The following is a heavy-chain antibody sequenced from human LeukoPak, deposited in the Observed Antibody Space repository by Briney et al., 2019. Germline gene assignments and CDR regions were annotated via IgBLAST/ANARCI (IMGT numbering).Heavy chain of an antibody. CDR3: ARDPGYSSSWYFDAFDI. V-gene: IGHV3-23*01. D-gene: IGHD6-13*01. Sequence: GGSLRLSCAASGFSFSSYAMSWVRQAPGKGLEWVSVISGRGSSTDYADSVKGRFTISRDNAKNSLYLQMNSLRAEDTAVYYCARDPGYSSSWYFDAFDIWGQGTMVTVSS. CDR1: GFSFSSYA. J-gene: IGHJ3*02. CDR2: ISGRGSST.